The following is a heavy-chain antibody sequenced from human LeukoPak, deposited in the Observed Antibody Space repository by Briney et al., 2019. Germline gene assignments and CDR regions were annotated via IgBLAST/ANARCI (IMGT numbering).Heavy chain of an antibody. CDR1: NVSISSGSHY. CDR3: ARDPGPGYYGSGGL. D-gene: IGHD3-10*01. CDR2: IYAGGRS. Sequence: SQTLSLTCTVSNVSISSGSHYWNWIRQPAGKGLEWIGRIYAGGRSNYNPSLRSRVTISVDTSKNQFSLRLSSVTAADTAVYYCARDPGPGYYGSGGLWGQGTLVTVSS. J-gene: IGHJ4*02. V-gene: IGHV4-61*02.